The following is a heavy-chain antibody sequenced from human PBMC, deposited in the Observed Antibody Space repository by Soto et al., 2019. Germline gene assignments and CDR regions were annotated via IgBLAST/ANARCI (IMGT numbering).Heavy chain of an antibody. D-gene: IGHD2-15*01. CDR2: INAGNGNT. CDR1: GYTFTSYA. V-gene: IGHV1-3*01. CDR3: ARSAIVVEVAAMFP. J-gene: IGHJ5*02. Sequence: ASVKVSCKASGYTFTSYAMHWVRQAPGQRLEWMGWINAGNGNTKYSQKFQGRVTITRDTSASTAYMELSSLRSEDTAVYYCARSAIVVEVAAMFPWGQGTLVTVPQ.